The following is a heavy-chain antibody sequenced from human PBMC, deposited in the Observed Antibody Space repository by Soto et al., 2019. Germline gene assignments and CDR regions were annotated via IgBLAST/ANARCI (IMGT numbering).Heavy chain of an antibody. V-gene: IGHV1-18*01. CDR2: ISGYNGNT. Sequence: QVQLVQSGAEVKKPGASVTVSCKASGYTFTNYGFSWVRQAPGQGLEWMGWISGYNGNTKYAEKFQNRVTMTTDTSTNTAHMELRSLRSDDTAVYYCAREGQAPYYDDGMDGWGQGNAVTVSS. CDR3: AREGQAPYYDDGMDG. CDR1: GYTFTNYG. J-gene: IGHJ6*02.